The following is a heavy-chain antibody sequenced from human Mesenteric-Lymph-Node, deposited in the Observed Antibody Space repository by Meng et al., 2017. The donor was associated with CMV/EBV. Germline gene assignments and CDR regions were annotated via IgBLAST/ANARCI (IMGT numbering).Heavy chain of an antibody. CDR2: IKQDGSEK. J-gene: IGHJ4*02. D-gene: IGHD4/OR15-4a*01. CDR1: GFTFSSYW. Sequence: GESLKISCAASGFTFSSYWMSWVRQAPGKGLEWVANIKQDGSEKYYVDSVKGRFTISRDNAKNSLYLQMNSLRPEDTAVYYCARKGRDIRCYDYWGQGTVVNVSS. V-gene: IGHV3-7*03. CDR3: ARKGRDIRCYDY.